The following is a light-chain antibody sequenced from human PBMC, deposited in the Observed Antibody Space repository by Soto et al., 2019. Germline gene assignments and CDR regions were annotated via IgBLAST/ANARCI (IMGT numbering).Light chain of an antibody. V-gene: IGLV2-23*02. CDR3: CSSGGSPTYV. CDR1: SSNVGSYKL. J-gene: IGLJ1*01. Sequence: QSVLTQPASVSGSPGQSITISCTGTSSNVGSYKLVSWYQQHPGKAPKLMIFEVNKRPSGVSNRFSGSKSGITASLTSSGLKVEDEADYYCCSSGGSPTYVFSTGTKVTVL. CDR2: EVN.